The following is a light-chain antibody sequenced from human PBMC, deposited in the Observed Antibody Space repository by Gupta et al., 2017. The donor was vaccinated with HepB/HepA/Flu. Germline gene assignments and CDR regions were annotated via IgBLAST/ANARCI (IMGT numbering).Light chain of an antibody. CDR2: DKS. V-gene: IGLV7-46*01. CDR1: TGAVTSGHY. J-gene: IGLJ3*02. CDR3: LLTSNGARM. Sequence: QAVLTQEPSLTVSPGGTVTLTCGSSTGAVTSGHYPYWFQQKPGQAPMTMIYDKSNQHSGTPGRFSGSLRGGKAALTLAGAQHEDEADYYGLLTSNGARMFGGGTKLTVL.